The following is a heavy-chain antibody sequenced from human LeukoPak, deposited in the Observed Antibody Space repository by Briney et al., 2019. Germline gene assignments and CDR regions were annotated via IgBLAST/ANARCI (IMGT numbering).Heavy chain of an antibody. CDR2: ISGSGGST. CDR3: AKDGNGRGSYYYFDD. Sequence: GGSLRLSCAASGFTFSSYAMSWVRQAPGKGLEWVSAISGSGGSTYYADSVKGRFNISRDNSKNTLYLQMNSLRAEDTAVYYCAKDGNGRGSYYYFDDWGQGTLVTVSS. CDR1: GFTFSSYA. J-gene: IGHJ4*02. D-gene: IGHD3-10*01. V-gene: IGHV3-23*01.